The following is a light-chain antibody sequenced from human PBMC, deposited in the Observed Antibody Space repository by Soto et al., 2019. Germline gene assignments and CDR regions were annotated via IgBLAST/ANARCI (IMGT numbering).Light chain of an antibody. V-gene: IGKV1-5*01. CDR2: DVS. CDR3: QQYHRYST. J-gene: IGKJ1*01. CDR1: QSIDRW. Sequence: DIQMNQSPSTLPASVGDRVTITCRASQSIDRWLAWYQQKPGKAPKLLIYDVSTLASGVPSRFSGSASGTEFTLTISNLESDDFASDYCQQYHRYSTFGQGTKVDI.